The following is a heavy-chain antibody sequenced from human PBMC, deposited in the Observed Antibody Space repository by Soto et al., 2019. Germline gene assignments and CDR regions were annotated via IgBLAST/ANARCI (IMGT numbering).Heavy chain of an antibody. V-gene: IGHV6-1*01. CDR1: GDTVSSNGAA. CDR2: TYYRSKWYN. CDR3: ARGGYSMDV. J-gene: IGHJ6*02. Sequence: SQTLSLTCAISGDTVSSNGAAWTWIRQSPSRGLEWLGKTYYRSKWYNEYAVSVKSRISINADTSKNQFSLQLDSVTPEDTAVYYCARGGYSMDVWGQGTTVTVSS.